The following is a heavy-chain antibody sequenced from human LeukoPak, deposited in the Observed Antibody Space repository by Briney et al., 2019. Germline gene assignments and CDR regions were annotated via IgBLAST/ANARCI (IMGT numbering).Heavy chain of an antibody. J-gene: IGHJ4*02. D-gene: IGHD3-9*01. CDR3: ARRYFDWSTFDY. CDR1: GGSISGYY. V-gene: IGHV4-59*08. Sequence: SETLSLTCTVSGGSISGYYWSWIRQPPGKGLECIGYIFYGGSTNYNPALKSRVTISVDTSKNQFSLKLSSVTAADTAVYYCARRYFDWSTFDYWGQGTLVTVSS. CDR2: IFYGGST.